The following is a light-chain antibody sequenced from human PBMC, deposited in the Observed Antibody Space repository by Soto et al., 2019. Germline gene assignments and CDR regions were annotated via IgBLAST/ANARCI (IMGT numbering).Light chain of an antibody. CDR2: RNN. CDR1: TSNIGSNY. Sequence: QSVLTQPPSASGTPGQGFTISCSGSTSNIGSNYVYWYQQLPGTAPKLLIYRNNQRPSGVPDRFSGSKSGTSASLAISGLRYDDEADYFCATWDDSLNGFYVFGTGTKVTVL. V-gene: IGLV1-47*01. J-gene: IGLJ1*01. CDR3: ATWDDSLNGFYV.